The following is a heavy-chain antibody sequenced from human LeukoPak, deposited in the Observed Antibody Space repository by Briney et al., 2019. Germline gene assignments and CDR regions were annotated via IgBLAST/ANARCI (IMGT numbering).Heavy chain of an antibody. Sequence: SETLSLTCAVYGGSFSGYYWSWIRQPPGKGLEWIGEINHSGSTNYNPSLKSRVTISVDTSKNQLSLKLSSVTAADTAVYYCARGDYSNYVTYYYYYGMDVWGQGTTVTVSS. CDR1: GGSFSGYY. J-gene: IGHJ6*02. D-gene: IGHD4-11*01. V-gene: IGHV4-34*01. CDR2: INHSGST. CDR3: ARGDYSNYVTYYYYYGMDV.